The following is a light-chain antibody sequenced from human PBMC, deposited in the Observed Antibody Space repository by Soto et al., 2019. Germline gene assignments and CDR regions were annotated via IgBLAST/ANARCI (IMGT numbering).Light chain of an antibody. J-gene: IGKJ5*01. Sequence: DIQMTQSPSSLSASVGDRVTITCRASQSIDTYLYWFQQKPGKAPKLLIYSASSLQSWVPSRFSAIGSGTDFTLTISSLQPEDFATYYFQQGYTAGSPTFGQGTRLEIK. V-gene: IGKV1-39*01. CDR3: QQGYTAGSPT. CDR2: SAS. CDR1: QSIDTY.